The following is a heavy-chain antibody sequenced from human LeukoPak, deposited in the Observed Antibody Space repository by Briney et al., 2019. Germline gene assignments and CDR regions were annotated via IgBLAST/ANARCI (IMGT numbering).Heavy chain of an antibody. Sequence: ASVKVSCKASGYTFTSYYMHWVRQAPGQGLEWMGIINPSGGSTSYAQKFQGRVTMTRDMSTSTVYMELSSLRSEDTAVYYCARDSGPQIVVVPAAMGTYNWFDPWGRGTLVTVSS. CDR1: GYTFTSYY. J-gene: IGHJ5*02. CDR2: INPSGGST. V-gene: IGHV1-46*01. CDR3: ARDSGPQIVVVPAAMGTYNWFDP. D-gene: IGHD2-2*01.